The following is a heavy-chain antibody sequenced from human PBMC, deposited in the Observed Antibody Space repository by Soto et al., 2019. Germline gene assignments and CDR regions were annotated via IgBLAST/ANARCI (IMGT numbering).Heavy chain of an antibody. J-gene: IGHJ6*03. D-gene: IGHD6-19*01. CDR2: TYYRSKWYN. CDR3: IKSQVVGNHYYSVTDV. CDR1: GESVSSNRSS. V-gene: IGHV6-1*01. Sequence: QAQSSTYALSGESVSSNRSSWNWIMHSPSRGIEWPGRTYYRSKWYNVYAVAVKRRITINPYTSKNQFSLQLNSVTPEDTAVYYCIKSQVVGNHYYSVTDVWRKGTTVTVS.